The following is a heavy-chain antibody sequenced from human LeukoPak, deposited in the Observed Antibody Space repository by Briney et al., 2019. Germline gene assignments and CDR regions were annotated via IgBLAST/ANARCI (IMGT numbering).Heavy chain of an antibody. CDR1: GGSISNYY. J-gene: IGHJ4*02. D-gene: IGHD2-2*01. CDR3: ARVRYCSTNRCYDREFDN. V-gene: IGHV4-59*01. Sequence: SETLSLTCTVSGGSISNYYWSWIRQPPGKGLEWIGYIYYSGNTNYNPSLKSRVTISVDTSKNQFSLKLNSVTAADTAVYYCARVRYCSTNRCYDREFDNWGQGNPGHRLL. CDR2: IYYSGNT.